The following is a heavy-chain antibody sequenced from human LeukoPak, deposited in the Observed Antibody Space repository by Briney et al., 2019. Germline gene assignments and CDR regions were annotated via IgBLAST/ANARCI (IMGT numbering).Heavy chain of an antibody. Sequence: GGSLRLSCAASGFTFSSYGMHWVRQAPGKGLEWVAVIWYDGSNKYYADSVKGRFTISRDNSKNTLYLQMNSLRAEDTAVYYCARDLGSGSNSGMNVWGQGTTVTVSS. CDR1: GFTFSSYG. D-gene: IGHD3-10*01. CDR2: IWYDGSNK. V-gene: IGHV3-33*01. J-gene: IGHJ6*02. CDR3: ARDLGSGSNSGMNV.